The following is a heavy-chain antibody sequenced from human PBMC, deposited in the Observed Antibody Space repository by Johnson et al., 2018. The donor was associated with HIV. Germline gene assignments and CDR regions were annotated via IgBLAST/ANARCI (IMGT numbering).Heavy chain of an antibody. CDR3: ARSSRYSAYDSDAFDI. Sequence: QVQLVESGGGVVRPAWSPRLSCAASHFTFSNYYLNCVRQAPGKGLEWVSYISSRGSTIYYADSVKGRFTISRDNAKNSLYLKMNSLRGEDTAVYYCARSSRYSAYDSDAFDIWGQGTMVTVSS. CDR2: ISSRGSTI. CDR1: HFTFSNYY. D-gene: IGHD5-12*01. J-gene: IGHJ3*02. V-gene: IGHV3-11*04.